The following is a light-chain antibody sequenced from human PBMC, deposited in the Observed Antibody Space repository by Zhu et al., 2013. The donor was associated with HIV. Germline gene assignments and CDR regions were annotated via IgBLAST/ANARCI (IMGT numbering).Light chain of an antibody. CDR1: QTIASY. J-gene: IGKJ1*01. Sequence: DIQMTQSPPSLSASVGDRVIITCRASQTIASYLNWYQQIPGKAPRLLIYGASKLPSGVPSRFSGSFSGPDFTLTISGLQPEDFAIYYCQHNYNRPPGFGQGTKVEIK. CDR3: QHNYNRPPG. CDR2: GAS. V-gene: IGKV1-39*01.